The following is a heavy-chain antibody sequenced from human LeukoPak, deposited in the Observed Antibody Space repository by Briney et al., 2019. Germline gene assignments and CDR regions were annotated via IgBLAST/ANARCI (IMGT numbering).Heavy chain of an antibody. D-gene: IGHD3-10*01. CDR1: GFIFSSYG. V-gene: IGHV3-30*18. Sequence: GGSLRLSCAASGFIFSSYGMHWVRQAPGKGLEWVAVISFDGRDVYYTESVKGRFAISRDNSNNTLYLQMNSLRTEDTTVYYCAKHLFEDGSGSGYFDYWGQGTLVTVSS. CDR3: AKHLFEDGSGSGYFDY. J-gene: IGHJ4*02. CDR2: ISFDGRDV.